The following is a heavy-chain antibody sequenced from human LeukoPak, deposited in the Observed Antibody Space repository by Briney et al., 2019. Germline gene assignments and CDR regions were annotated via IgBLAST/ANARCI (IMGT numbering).Heavy chain of an antibody. CDR3: ARGDSSGWCGDGDY. Sequence: GGSLRLSSVASVVTSSSSSINWVRQAQGKGLGWVSSISSSSSYIYYADSVKGRFTISRDNAKNSLYLQMNSLRAEDTAVYYCARGDSSGWCGDGDYWGQGTLVTVSS. J-gene: IGHJ4*02. V-gene: IGHV3-21*01. CDR1: VVTSSSSS. CDR2: ISSSSSYI. D-gene: IGHD6-19*01.